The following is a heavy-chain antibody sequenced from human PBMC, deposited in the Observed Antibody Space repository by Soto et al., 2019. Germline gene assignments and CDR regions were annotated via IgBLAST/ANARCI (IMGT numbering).Heavy chain of an antibody. CDR2: MNPNSGNT. Sequence: QVQLVQSGAEVKKPGASVKVSCKASGYTFTSYDINWVRQATGQGLEWMGWMNPNSGNTGYAQKFQGRVTMTRNTSISTAYMELSSLRSEDTAVYYCARHYCISTSCYYYYGMDVGGQGTTVTVSS. V-gene: IGHV1-8*01. D-gene: IGHD2-2*01. CDR3: ARHYCISTSCYYYYGMDV. J-gene: IGHJ6*02. CDR1: GYTFTSYD.